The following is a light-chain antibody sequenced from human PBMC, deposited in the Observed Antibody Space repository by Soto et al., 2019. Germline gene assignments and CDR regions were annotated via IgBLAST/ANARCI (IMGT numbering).Light chain of an antibody. Sequence: DIQLTQSPSSLSASVGYTVSITWRSTERIGSNLCWYQQKPGKAPALLIYTASTLQTGVPSRFSGSGYATDFTLTISGLQPEDVATYFCQQTFVIPQTFGQGTKVDIK. CDR1: ERIGSN. CDR3: QQTFVIPQT. CDR2: TAS. J-gene: IGKJ1*01. V-gene: IGKV1-39*01.